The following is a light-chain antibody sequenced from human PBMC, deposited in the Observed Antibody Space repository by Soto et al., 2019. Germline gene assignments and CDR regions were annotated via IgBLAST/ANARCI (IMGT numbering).Light chain of an antibody. Sequence: EIVLTQSPATLSLSPGDSATLSCRASQSINKYLAWYQQKPGQVPRLLISDASNRATGIPARSSGSGSGTVFSLTISSLEPDDFAVYFCQQRSRWPLIFGGGTKVDIK. J-gene: IGKJ4*01. CDR1: QSINKY. CDR3: QQRSRWPLI. V-gene: IGKV3-11*01. CDR2: DAS.